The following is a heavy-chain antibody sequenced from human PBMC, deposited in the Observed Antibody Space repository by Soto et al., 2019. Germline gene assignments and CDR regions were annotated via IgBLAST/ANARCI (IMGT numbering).Heavy chain of an antibody. J-gene: IGHJ4*02. V-gene: IGHV4-4*02. CDR1: SGSVNSSNW. Sequence: QVQLRESGPGLVKPSGTLFLTCAVSSGSVNSSNWWGWVRQPPGKGLEWIGEIYHGGSANYNPSLRSRVTMSVDKSRNQVFLELSSGTAADAAVYYCARDPAAAGSFDCWGQGTLVTVSS. CDR3: ARDPAAAGSFDC. CDR2: IYHGGSA. D-gene: IGHD6-13*01.